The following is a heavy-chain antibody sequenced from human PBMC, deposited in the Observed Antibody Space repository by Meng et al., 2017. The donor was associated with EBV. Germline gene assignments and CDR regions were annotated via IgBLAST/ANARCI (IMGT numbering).Heavy chain of an antibody. CDR3: VRGPPVGVPGPGDY. V-gene: IGHV1-3*01. CDR1: GYAFTSYI. J-gene: IGHJ4*02. CDR2: INVGVGYT. D-gene: IGHD2-21*01. Sequence: QVQLVRPGAEVKNPGASVKVSCKASGYAFTSYILHWVRQAPGQRLEWMGWINVGVGYTKYSQKFQGRVTISSDTSATTGYMELSSLRSEDTAVYYCVRGPPVGVPGPGDYWGQGTLVTVSS.